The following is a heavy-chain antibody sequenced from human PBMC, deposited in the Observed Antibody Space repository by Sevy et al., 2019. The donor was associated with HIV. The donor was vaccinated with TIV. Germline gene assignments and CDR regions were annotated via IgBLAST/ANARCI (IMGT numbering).Heavy chain of an antibody. J-gene: IGHJ4*02. CDR3: ARENYYDSSGYYWEGEFGY. CDR2: ISYDGSNK. Sequence: GGSLRLSCAASGFTLSSYVMSWVRQAPGKGLEWVAVISYDGSNKYYADSVKGRFTISRDNSKNTLYLQMNSLRAEDTAVYYCARENYYDSSGYYWEGEFGYWGQGTLVTVSS. CDR1: GFTLSSYV. D-gene: IGHD3-22*01. V-gene: IGHV3-30-3*01.